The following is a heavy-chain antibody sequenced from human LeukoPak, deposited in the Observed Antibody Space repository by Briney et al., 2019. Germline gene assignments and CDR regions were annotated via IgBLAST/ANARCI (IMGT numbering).Heavy chain of an antibody. V-gene: IGHV3-7*01. CDR1: GFTFSSYW. CDR3: ARWVEDIVVVPAAMYAFDI. CDR2: IKQDGSEK. Sequence: PGGSLRLSCAASGFTFSSYWMSWVRQAPGKGLEWVANIKQDGSEKYYVDSVKGRFTISRDNAKNSLYLQMNSLRAEDTAVYYCARWVEDIVVVPAAMYAFDIWGQGTMVTVSS. D-gene: IGHD2-2*01. J-gene: IGHJ3*02.